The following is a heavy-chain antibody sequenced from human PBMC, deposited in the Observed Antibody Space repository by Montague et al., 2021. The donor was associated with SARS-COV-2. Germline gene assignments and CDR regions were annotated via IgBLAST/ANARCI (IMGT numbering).Heavy chain of an antibody. CDR3: AKVGDIMAGFSLVNLDH. V-gene: IGHV3-23*03. CDR2: IHSAGRRS. D-gene: IGHD3-9*01. CDR1: GFTFSGSP. J-gene: IGHJ4*02. Sequence: SLRLSCAASGFTFSGSPMSWVRQAPGEGLEWVSVIHSAGRRSYYGHSVEGRFTISRDNSKNTVYFQMNNLRAEDTAFYYCAKVGDIMAGFSLVNLDHGGQGILVIVSS.